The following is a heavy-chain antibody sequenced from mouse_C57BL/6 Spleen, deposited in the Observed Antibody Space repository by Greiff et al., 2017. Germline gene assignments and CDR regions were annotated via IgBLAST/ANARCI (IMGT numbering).Heavy chain of an antibody. V-gene: IGHV2-5*01. Sequence: VQLVESGPGLVQPSQSLSITCTVSGFSLTRYGVHWVRQSPGKGLEWLGVIWRGGSTDYNAAFMSRLSITKDNSKSQVFFKMNSQQADDTAIYYCAKLTVVADYYAMDYWGQGTSVTVSS. CDR3: AKLTVVADYYAMDY. J-gene: IGHJ4*01. D-gene: IGHD1-1*01. CDR2: IWRGGST. CDR1: GFSLTRYG.